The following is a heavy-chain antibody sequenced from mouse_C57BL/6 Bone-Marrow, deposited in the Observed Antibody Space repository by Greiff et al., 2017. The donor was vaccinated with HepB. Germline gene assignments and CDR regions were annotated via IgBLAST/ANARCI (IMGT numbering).Heavy chain of an antibody. V-gene: IGHV1-76*01. CDR2: IYPGSGNT. CDR3: ARRGGVLYAMDY. Sequence: VQLQQSGAELVRPGASVKLSCKASGYTFTDYYINWVKQRPGQGLEWIARIYPGSGNTYYNEKFKGKATLTAEKSSSTAYMQLSSLTSEDSAVYFCARRGGVLYAMDYWGQGTSVTVSS. J-gene: IGHJ4*01. CDR1: GYTFTDYY.